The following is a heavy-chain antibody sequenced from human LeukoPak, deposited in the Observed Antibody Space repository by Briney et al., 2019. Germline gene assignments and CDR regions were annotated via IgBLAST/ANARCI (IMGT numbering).Heavy chain of an antibody. CDR3: ARDHYGSGSHNWFDP. Sequence: PSETLSLTCIVSGGSISSYYWSWIRQPPGKGLEWIGYIYYSGSTNYNPSLKSRVTISVDTSKNQFSLKLSSVTAADTAVYYCARDHYGSGSHNWFDPWGQGTLVTVSS. V-gene: IGHV4-59*01. CDR2: IYYSGST. CDR1: GGSISSYY. J-gene: IGHJ5*02. D-gene: IGHD3-10*01.